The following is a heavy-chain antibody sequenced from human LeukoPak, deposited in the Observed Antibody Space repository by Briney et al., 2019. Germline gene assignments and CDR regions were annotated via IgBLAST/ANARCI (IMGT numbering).Heavy chain of an antibody. CDR3: ARDTRSLMDV. Sequence: GGSLRLSCAASGFTFSSYGMTWVRQTPGKGPEWVSTISASGGSTYYADSVKGRFTISRDNAKSSLYLQMDSLRAEDTAVYYCARDTRSLMDVWGQGTTVTVSS. CDR1: GFTFSSYG. J-gene: IGHJ6*02. D-gene: IGHD3-16*02. V-gene: IGHV3-23*01. CDR2: ISASGGST.